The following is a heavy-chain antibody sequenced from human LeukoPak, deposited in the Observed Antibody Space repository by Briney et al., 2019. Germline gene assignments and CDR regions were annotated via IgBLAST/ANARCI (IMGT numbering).Heavy chain of an antibody. CDR3: AKDYYDNRNAFDI. J-gene: IGHJ3*02. Sequence: GGSLRLSCAASGFTFSSYGMHWVRQAPGKGLEWVAFIRYDGSNKYYADSVKGRFTISRDNSKNTLYLQMNSLRAEDTAVYYCAKDYYDNRNAFDIWGQGTMVTVSS. V-gene: IGHV3-30*02. CDR1: GFTFSSYG. D-gene: IGHD3-22*01. CDR2: IRYDGSNK.